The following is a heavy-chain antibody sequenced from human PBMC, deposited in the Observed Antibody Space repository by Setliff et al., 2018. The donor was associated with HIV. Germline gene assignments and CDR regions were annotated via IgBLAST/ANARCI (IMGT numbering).Heavy chain of an antibody. V-gene: IGHV4-39*07. J-gene: IGHJ3*02. CDR3: ARDYRRSFDI. CDR1: GGSISSSSYY. CDR2: IYYSGST. Sequence: SENLSLTCTVSGGSISSSSYYWGWIRQPPGKGLEWIGSIYYSGSTYYNPSLKSRVTILVYTSKNQFSLKLSSVTAADTAVYYCARDYRRSFDIWGHGTMVTVSS.